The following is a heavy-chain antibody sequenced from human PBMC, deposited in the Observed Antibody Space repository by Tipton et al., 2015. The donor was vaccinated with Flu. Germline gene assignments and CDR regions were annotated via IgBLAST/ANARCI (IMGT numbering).Heavy chain of an antibody. CDR3: ATPGRRDWYFDL. J-gene: IGHJ2*01. V-gene: IGHV4-39*01. CDR1: GGSISSSSYY. Sequence: TLSLTCTVTGGSISSSSYYWGWVRQPPGKGLEWIGSMYYGGNTFYTPSLKSRVTISVDTSKNQFSLKMNSVTAADTAVYYCATPGRRDWYFDLWGRGTLVTVSS. D-gene: IGHD3-10*01. CDR2: MYYGGNT.